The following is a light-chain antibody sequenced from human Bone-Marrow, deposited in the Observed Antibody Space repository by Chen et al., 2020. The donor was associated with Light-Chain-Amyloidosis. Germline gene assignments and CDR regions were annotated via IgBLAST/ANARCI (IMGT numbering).Light chain of an antibody. Sequence: QSVPTQPPSASGTPGQRDTIPCSGASPNSGIKYVYWYQHFPGPATKLLIHRNSQRPSGVPDRFSASKSGTSAFLAISGLRSEDEADYYCAAWDGSLSGYVFGTGTKVIVL. CDR2: RNS. J-gene: IGLJ1*01. CDR3: AAWDGSLSGYV. V-gene: IGLV1-47*01. CDR1: SPNSGIKY.